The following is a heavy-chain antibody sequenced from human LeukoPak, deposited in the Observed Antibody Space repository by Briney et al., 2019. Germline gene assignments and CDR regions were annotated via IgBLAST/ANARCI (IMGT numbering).Heavy chain of an antibody. CDR3: ARERLARFPYFDY. V-gene: IGHV1-69*06. CDR2: IIPVFGTP. J-gene: IGHJ4*02. CDR1: GGTFSNSG. Sequence: GASVKVSCKTSGGTFSNSGISWVRPAPGQGPEWMGGIIPVFGTPNYAQKFQGRLTITADRSTTTAYMELSSLTSDDTAVYYCARERLARFPYFDYWGQGTLVAVSS. D-gene: IGHD3-3*01.